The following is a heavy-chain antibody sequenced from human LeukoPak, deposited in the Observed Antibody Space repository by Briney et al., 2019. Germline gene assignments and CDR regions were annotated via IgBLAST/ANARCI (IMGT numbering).Heavy chain of an antibody. CDR2: IWYDGSNK. V-gene: IGHV3-33*01. CDR1: GFTFSSYG. J-gene: IGHJ4*02. CDR3: ARDGETTGSISSWFDY. D-gene: IGHD6-13*01. Sequence: PGGSLRLSCAASGFTFSSYGMHWVRQAPGKGLEWEAVIWYDGSNKYYADSVKGRFTISRDNSENTLYLQMNSLRAEDTALYYCARDGETTGSISSWFDYWGQGTLVTVSS.